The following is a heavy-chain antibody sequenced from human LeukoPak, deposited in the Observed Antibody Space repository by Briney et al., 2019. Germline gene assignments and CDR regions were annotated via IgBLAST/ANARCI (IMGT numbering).Heavy chain of an antibody. J-gene: IGHJ4*02. V-gene: IGHV3-30-3*01. CDR1: GVTFSSYA. D-gene: IGHD6-13*01. CDR3: ARGQAAGTDY. Sequence: GGSLRLSCAASGVTFSSYAMHWVRQAPGKGLEWVAVISYDGSNKYYADSVKGRFTISRDNSKNTLYLQMNSLRAEDTAVYYCARGQAAGTDYWGQGTLVTVSS. CDR2: ISYDGSNK.